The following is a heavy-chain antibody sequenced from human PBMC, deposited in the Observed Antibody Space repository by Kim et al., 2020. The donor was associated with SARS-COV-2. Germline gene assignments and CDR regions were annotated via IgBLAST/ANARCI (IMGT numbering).Heavy chain of an antibody. V-gene: IGHV4-34*10. CDR1: GGSISSNY. Sequence: SETLSLTCAVYGGSISSNYWYWGRQPPGKGRGWVGVITHNGSSTYYTPPSKSRTITMVDETNQNPFWLRTLCVAATAACYCLWGKFVVGQFITFD. J-gene: IGHJ5*01. D-gene: IGHD3-22*01. CDR3: GKFVVGQFITFD. CDR2: ITHNGSST.